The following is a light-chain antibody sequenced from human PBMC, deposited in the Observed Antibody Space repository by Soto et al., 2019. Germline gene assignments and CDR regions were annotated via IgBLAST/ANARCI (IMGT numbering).Light chain of an antibody. CDR1: SSDVGGYDY. Sequence: QSALTQPGSVSGSPGQSITISCTGTSSDVGGYDYVSWYQIHPGKAPKLMVFEVSSRPSGVSYRFSGSKSGNTASLTISGLQAEDEADYFCSSYSLSTAYLFGTGTKVTVL. CDR2: EVS. CDR3: SSYSLSTAYL. J-gene: IGLJ1*01. V-gene: IGLV2-14*01.